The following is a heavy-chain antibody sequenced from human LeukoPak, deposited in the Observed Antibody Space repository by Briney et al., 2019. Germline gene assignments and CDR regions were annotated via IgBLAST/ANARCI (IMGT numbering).Heavy chain of an antibody. CDR3: ARRSSRITFGGVIAPFDY. D-gene: IGHD3-16*02. Sequence: SETLSLTCTVSGVSISSSSYYWGWIRQPPGKGLEWIGSIYYSGSSYYNPSLKSRVTISVDTSKNQFSLKLSSVTAADTAVYYCARRSSRITFGGVIAPFDYWGQGTLVTVSS. V-gene: IGHV4-39*01. J-gene: IGHJ4*02. CDR2: IYYSGSS. CDR1: GVSISSSSYY.